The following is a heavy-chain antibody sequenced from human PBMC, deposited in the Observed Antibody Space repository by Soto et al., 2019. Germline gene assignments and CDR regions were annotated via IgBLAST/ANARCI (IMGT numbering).Heavy chain of an antibody. CDR2: IWYDGSNK. V-gene: IGHV3-33*08. D-gene: IGHD2-15*01. Sequence: GGSLRLSCAASGFTFSSYAMSWVRQAPGKGLEWVAVIWYDGSNKYHADSVKGRFTISRDNSKNTLYLQMNSLRAEDTAVYYCARDGGYCSGGSCYVRGGNWFDPWGLGTLVTGSS. J-gene: IGHJ5*02. CDR1: GFTFSSYA. CDR3: ARDGGYCSGGSCYVRGGNWFDP.